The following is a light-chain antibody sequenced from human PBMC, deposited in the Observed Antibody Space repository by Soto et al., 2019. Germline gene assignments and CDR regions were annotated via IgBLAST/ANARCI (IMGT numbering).Light chain of an antibody. CDR2: GVT. J-gene: IGLJ2*01. Sequence: QSALTQPASVSGSPVQSITISCTGTSSDVGAYNYVCWYQRHPGKAPKLMIYGVTNRPSGVSNRFSASKSGNTASLSISGLRAEDEADYYCSSYTSNSSLLFGGGTKLTVL. CDR1: SSDVGAYNY. V-gene: IGLV2-14*03. CDR3: SSYTSNSSLL.